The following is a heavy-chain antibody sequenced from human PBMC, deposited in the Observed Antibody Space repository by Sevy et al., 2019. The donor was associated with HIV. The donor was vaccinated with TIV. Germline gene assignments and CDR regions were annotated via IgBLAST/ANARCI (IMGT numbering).Heavy chain of an antibody. CDR2: ISSSSSYI. CDR1: GFTFSSYS. V-gene: IGHV3-21*01. J-gene: IGHJ4*02. D-gene: IGHD6-19*01. Sequence: GGSLRLSCAASGFTFSSYSMNWVRQAPGKGLEWVSSISSSSSYIYYADSVKGRFTISRDNAKNSLYLQMNSLRAEDTAVYYCARGVAVAGGGYFDYWGQRTLVTVSS. CDR3: ARGVAVAGGGYFDY.